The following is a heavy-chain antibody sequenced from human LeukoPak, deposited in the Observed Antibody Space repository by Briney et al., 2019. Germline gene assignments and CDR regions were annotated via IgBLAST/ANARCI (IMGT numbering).Heavy chain of an antibody. CDR1: GFTFSSYS. V-gene: IGHV3-21*01. D-gene: IGHD3-10*01. CDR3: ARGLLWFGELAYFDY. J-gene: IGHJ4*02. Sequence: GGSLRLSCAASGFTFSSYSMNWVRQAPGKGLEWVSSISSSSSYIYYADSVKGRFTISRDNAKNSLYLQMNSLRAEDTAVYYCARGLLWFGELAYFDYWGQGTLVTVSS. CDR2: ISSSSSYI.